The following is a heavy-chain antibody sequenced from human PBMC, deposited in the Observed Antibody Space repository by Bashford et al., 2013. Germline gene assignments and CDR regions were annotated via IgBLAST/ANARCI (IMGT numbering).Heavy chain of an antibody. V-gene: IGHV3-23*01. Sequence: GGSLRLSCAASGFTFSSSAMSWVRQAPGKGLEWVSGISFSGDNTYYADSVKGRFTISKDNSKNTLYLQMNSLRAEDTAVYYCAKESTPNDYWGQGTLVTVSS. D-gene: IGHD2-15*01. CDR1: GFTFSSSA. CDR2: ISFSGDNT. CDR3: AKESTPNDY. J-gene: IGHJ4*02.